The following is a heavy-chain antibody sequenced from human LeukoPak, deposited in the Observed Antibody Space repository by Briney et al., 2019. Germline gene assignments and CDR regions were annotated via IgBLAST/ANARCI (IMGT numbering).Heavy chain of an antibody. V-gene: IGHV5-51*01. CDR3: ARAPYCTGASCYFDY. Sequence: GASLKISCKASGYTFTNYWIGWVRQMPGKGLEWMGIISPGTSDTRYSPSFQGQVTISADKSISTAYLQWSSLKASDTAIYYCARAPYCTGASCYFDYWGQETLVTVSS. J-gene: IGHJ4*02. D-gene: IGHD2-8*02. CDR2: ISPGTSDT. CDR1: GYTFTNYW.